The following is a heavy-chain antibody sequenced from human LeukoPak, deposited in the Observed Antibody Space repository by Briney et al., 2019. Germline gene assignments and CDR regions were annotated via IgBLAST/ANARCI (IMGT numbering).Heavy chain of an antibody. CDR2: ISSSGGST. V-gene: IGHV3-23*01. D-gene: IGHD3-10*01. Sequence: GGSLRLSCAASGFTVSSNYMSWVRQAPGKGLEWVSVISSSGGSTYYADSVKGRFTISRDASKNMLYLQMNSLRAEDTAVYYCAKRTSGLYFDYWGQGTLVTVSS. J-gene: IGHJ4*02. CDR3: AKRTSGLYFDY. CDR1: GFTVSSNY.